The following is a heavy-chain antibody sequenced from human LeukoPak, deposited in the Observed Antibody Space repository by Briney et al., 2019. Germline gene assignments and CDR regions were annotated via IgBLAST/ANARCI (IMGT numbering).Heavy chain of an antibody. CDR1: GGSISSGDYY. CDR2: IYYSGST. CDR3: ARETRPLYGDYRWFDP. D-gene: IGHD4-17*01. J-gene: IGHJ5*02. Sequence: SETLSLTCTVSGGSISSGDYYWSWIRQPPGKGLEWIGYIYYSGSTYYNPSLKSRVTISVDTSKNQFSLKLSSGTAADTAVYYCARETRPLYGDYRWFDPWGQGTLVTVSS. V-gene: IGHV4-30-4*01.